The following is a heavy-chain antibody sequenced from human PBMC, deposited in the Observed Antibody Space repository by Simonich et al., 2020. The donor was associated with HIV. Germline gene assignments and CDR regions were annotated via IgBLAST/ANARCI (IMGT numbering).Heavy chain of an antibody. V-gene: IGHV3-21*01. CDR3: AGEKVRDWFFDL. CDR2: ISTSGSYT. CDR1: NFTFTNYS. D-gene: IGHD3-10*01. J-gene: IGHJ2*01. Sequence: EVQLVESGGGLVKPGGSLRLSCTASNFTFTNYSMNWVRQAPGKGLEWYSSISTSGSYTYYADSVKGRFTISRDNAKSSLFLQMNSLRAEDTAVYYCAGEKVRDWFFDLWGRGTLVTVSS.